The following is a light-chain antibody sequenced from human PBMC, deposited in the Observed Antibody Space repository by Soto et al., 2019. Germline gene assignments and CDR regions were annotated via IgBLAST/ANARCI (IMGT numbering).Light chain of an antibody. CDR1: SSNIGSNY. CDR3: ATWDVSLSGYVV. CDR2: RNN. V-gene: IGLV1-47*01. Sequence: QSVLTQPPSASGTPGQRVTISCSGSSSNIGSNYVFWYQQLPGTAPKVLMYRNNQRPSGVPDRFSGSKSGTSASLAISGLRSEDEADYYCATWDVSLSGYVVFGGGTKLTVL. J-gene: IGLJ2*01.